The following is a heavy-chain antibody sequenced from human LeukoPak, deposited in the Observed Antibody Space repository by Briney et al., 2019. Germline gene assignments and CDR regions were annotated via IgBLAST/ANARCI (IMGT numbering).Heavy chain of an antibody. D-gene: IGHD2-15*01. Sequence: SVKVSCKASGGTFSSYAISWVRQAPGQGLEWMGGIIPIFGTAYYAQKLQGRVTITTDESTSTAYMELSSLRSEDTAVYYCARGIVVVVAATLHDAFDIWGQGTMVTVSS. CDR1: GGTFSSYA. V-gene: IGHV1-69*05. J-gene: IGHJ3*02. CDR3: ARGIVVVVAATLHDAFDI. CDR2: IIPIFGTA.